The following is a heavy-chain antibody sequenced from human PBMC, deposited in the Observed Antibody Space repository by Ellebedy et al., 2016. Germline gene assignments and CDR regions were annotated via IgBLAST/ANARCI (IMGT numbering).Heavy chain of an antibody. CDR3: ARGLRGAPYFDY. D-gene: IGHD3-10*01. J-gene: IGHJ4*02. CDR2: IYYSGST. Sequence: SETLSLTXTVSGGSISSYYWSWIRQPPGKGLEWIGYIYYSGSTNYNPSLKSRVTISVDTSKNQFSLKLSSVTAADTAVYYCARGLRGAPYFDYWGQGTLVTVSS. V-gene: IGHV4-59*13. CDR1: GGSISSYY.